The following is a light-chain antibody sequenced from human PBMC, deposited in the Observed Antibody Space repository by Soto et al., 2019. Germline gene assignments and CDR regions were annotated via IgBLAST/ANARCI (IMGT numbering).Light chain of an antibody. CDR2: EGS. J-gene: IGLJ2*01. V-gene: IGLV2-23*01. CDR3: CSYARSNFVV. Sequence: QSVLTQPASVFGSPRQSITISCTGTSSDIGSYHLVSWYQQHPGKAPKLIIYEGSKRPSGVSNRFSGSKSGNTASLTISGLQTEDEADYYCCSYARSNFVVFGGGTKLTVL. CDR1: SSDIGSYHL.